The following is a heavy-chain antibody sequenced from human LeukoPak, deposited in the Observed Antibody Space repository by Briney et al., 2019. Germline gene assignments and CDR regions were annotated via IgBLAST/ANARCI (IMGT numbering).Heavy chain of an antibody. Sequence: ASVRVSCKASGYTFTSYDISWVRQATGQGLEWMGWMNPSSGNTDYAQKFQGRLTITRNTSISTAYMELSSLRSEDTAVYYCARAVGVTAILSDYWGQGTLVTVSS. CDR1: GYTFTSYD. CDR2: MNPSSGNT. V-gene: IGHV1-8*03. CDR3: ARAVGVTAILSDY. D-gene: IGHD2-21*02. J-gene: IGHJ4*02.